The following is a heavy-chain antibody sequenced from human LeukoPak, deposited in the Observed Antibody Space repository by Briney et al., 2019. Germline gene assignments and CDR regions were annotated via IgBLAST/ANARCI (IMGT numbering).Heavy chain of an antibody. CDR1: GFTFSSYD. J-gene: IGHJ4*02. CDR3: AKDPTHYRVWDDYDSTVLSY. CDR2: IRYDGSNK. V-gene: IGHV3-30*02. Sequence: GGSLRLSWAASGFTFSSYDMSWVRQAPGKGLEWAAFIRYDGSNKYYADSVKGRFTISRDNSKNTLYLQMNSLRAADTAVYYCAKDPTHYRVWDDYDSTVLSYWGQGTLVTVSS. D-gene: IGHD3-22*01.